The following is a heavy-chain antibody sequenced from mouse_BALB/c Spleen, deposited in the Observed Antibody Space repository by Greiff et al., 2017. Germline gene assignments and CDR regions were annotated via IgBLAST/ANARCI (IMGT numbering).Heavy chain of an antibody. D-gene: IGHD2-4*01. Sequence: VQLQQPGAELVKPGASVKLSCTASGYTFTSYWMHWVKQRPGQGLEWIGEIDPSDSYTNYNQKFKGKATVTVDKSSSTAYMQLSSLTSEDAAVYYCARVCYEYDVGFAYWGQGTLVTVSA. V-gene: IGHV1-69*02. CDR3: ARVCYEYDVGFAY. CDR2: IDPSDSYT. J-gene: IGHJ3*01. CDR1: GYTFTSYW.